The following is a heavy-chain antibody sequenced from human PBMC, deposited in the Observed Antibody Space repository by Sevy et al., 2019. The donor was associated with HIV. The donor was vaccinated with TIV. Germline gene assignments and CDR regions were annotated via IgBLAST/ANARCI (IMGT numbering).Heavy chain of an antibody. V-gene: IGHV3-48*03. Sequence: GGSLRLSCAASGFTFSSYEMNWVRQAPGKGLEWVSYISSSGSTIYYADSVKGRFTISRDNAKNSLYLQMNSLRAEDMAVYYCARVSNSNRGPAAIGGFDYWGQGTLVTVSS. D-gene: IGHD2-2*02. CDR2: ISSSGSTI. J-gene: IGHJ4*02. CDR3: ARVSNSNRGPAAIGGFDY. CDR1: GFTFSSYE.